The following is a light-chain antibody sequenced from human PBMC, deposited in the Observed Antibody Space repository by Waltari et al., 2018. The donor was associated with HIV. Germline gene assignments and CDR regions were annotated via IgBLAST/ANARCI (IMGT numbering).Light chain of an antibody. Sequence: QSALTQPPSASGSPAHSVTIPCSGTSRAFRAYNYVCWYQQHPGKAPKLIIYEVTKRPSGVPDRFSASKSGNTASLTVSGLQTDDEADYYCSSYAGSNTLIFGGGTNLIVL. CDR3: SSYAGSNTLI. CDR2: EVT. V-gene: IGLV2-8*01. J-gene: IGLJ2*01. CDR1: SRAFRAYNY.